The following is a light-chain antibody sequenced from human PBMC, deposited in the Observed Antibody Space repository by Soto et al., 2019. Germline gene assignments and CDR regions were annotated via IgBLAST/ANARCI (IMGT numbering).Light chain of an antibody. CDR2: KAS. V-gene: IGKV2-30*02. CDR1: VHSDGIAY. J-gene: IGKJ5*01. Sequence: VHSDGIAYFSWFQQRPGRSPRLLIYKASNRDSGVPARFSGSGSGTDFALTISRLEAEDFGVYYCLQGTRSPITCGQGTRGEIK. CDR3: LQGTRSPIT.